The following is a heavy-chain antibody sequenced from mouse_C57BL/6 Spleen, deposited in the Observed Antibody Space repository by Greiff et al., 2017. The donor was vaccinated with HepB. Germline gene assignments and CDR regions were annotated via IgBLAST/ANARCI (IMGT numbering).Heavy chain of an antibody. CDR3: ARDEAITTVVAPFDY. CDR2: IYPGSGNT. Sequence: VKQRPGQGLEWIGWIYPGSGNTKYKETSKGMATLTVDTSSSTAYMQLSSLTSEDSAVYFCARDEAITTVVAPFDYWGQGTTLTVSS. J-gene: IGHJ2*01. V-gene: IGHV1-84*01. D-gene: IGHD1-1*01.